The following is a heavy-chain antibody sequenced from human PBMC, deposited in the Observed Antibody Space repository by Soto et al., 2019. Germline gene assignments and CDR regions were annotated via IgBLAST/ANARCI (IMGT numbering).Heavy chain of an antibody. CDR2: VNIYNDKT. J-gene: IGHJ4*02. V-gene: IGHV1-18*01. D-gene: IGHD5-18*01. Sequence: QVQLVQSGAEVKKPGASLQISFKASGYTFSSYGISWVRQAPGQGLEWMGWVNIYNDKTTYAQKFQGRVTMTTDTSTSTVYLELRSLRSDDTAVYYCARERGGYSYGDYWGQGNLVTVSS. CDR3: ARERGGYSYGDY. CDR1: GYTFSSYG.